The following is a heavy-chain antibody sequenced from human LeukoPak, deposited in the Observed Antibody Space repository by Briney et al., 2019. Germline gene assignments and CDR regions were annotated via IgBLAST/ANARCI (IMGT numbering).Heavy chain of an antibody. CDR1: GFSLSTSGVG. Sequence: SGPTLVNPTQTLTLTCTFSGFSLSTSGVGVGWIRQPPGKALEWLALIYWDDDKRYSPSLPSRLTITKDTSKNQVVLRMTNMDPVDTATYYCTHNAAAAGTVWFDPWGQGTLVTVSS. CDR3: THNAAAAGTVWFDP. J-gene: IGHJ5*02. D-gene: IGHD6-13*01. CDR2: IYWDDDK. V-gene: IGHV2-5*02.